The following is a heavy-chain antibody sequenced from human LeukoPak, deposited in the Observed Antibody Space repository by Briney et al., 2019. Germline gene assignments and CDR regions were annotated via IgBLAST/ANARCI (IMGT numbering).Heavy chain of an antibody. D-gene: IGHD1-14*01. CDR2: ISAYNGNT. CDR1: GYTFTSYG. V-gene: IGHV1-18*01. CDR3: ARSQIPLGTWYFDL. Sequence: GASMKVSCKASGYTFTSYGISWVRQAPGQGLEWMGWISAYNGNTNYAQKFQGRVTITADKSTSTAYMELSSLRSEDTAVYYCARSQIPLGTWYFDLWGRGTLVTVSS. J-gene: IGHJ2*01.